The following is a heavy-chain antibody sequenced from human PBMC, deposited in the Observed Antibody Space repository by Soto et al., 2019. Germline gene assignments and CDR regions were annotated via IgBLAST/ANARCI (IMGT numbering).Heavy chain of an antibody. Sequence: PSETLSLTCTVSGGSISSYYWSWIRHPPGKGLEWIGYIYYSGSTNYNPSLKSRVTISVDTSKNQFSLKLSSVTAADTAVYYCARRYSSSFDYWGQGTLVTVSS. D-gene: IGHD6-13*01. CDR3: ARRYSSSFDY. J-gene: IGHJ4*02. V-gene: IGHV4-59*08. CDR1: GGSISSYY. CDR2: IYYSGST.